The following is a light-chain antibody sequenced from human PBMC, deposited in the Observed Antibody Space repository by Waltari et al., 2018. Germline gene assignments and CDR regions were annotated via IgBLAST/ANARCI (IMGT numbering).Light chain of an antibody. CDR3: SSYGGSNNLV. CDR2: EVS. V-gene: IGLV2-8*01. CDR1: SSDVGGYNY. J-gene: IGLJ3*02. Sequence: QSALTQPPSASGSPGQSVTISCTGTSSDVGGYNYVSWYQQHPGKAPTVMIYEVSKRPSGVPDRFSGSKSGNTASLTVSGVQAEDEADYYCSSYGGSNNLVFGGGTKLTVL.